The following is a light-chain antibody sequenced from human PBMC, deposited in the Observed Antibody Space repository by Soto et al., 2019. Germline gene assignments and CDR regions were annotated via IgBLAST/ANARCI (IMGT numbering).Light chain of an antibody. CDR1: QTIGTY. CDR2: DAS. Sequence: IEVNQSPSALAASLGDRVTITCRASQTIGTYVNWYRQKSGAAPELLIYDASTLQSGVPSRFRGGASGTDFTLTISSLQLDDFATYYCQQSYNTPLPFGQGAKVDIK. J-gene: IGKJ1*01. CDR3: QQSYNTPLP. V-gene: IGKV1-39*01.